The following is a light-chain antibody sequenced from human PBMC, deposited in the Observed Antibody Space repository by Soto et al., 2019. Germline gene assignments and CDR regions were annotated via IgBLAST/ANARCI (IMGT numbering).Light chain of an antibody. V-gene: IGKV3-15*01. CDR3: QQYTNWPIT. J-gene: IGKJ5*01. Sequence: VLTQSPATLSVSPGERATLSCRASQTIGSNYLAWYQQKPGQAPRLLIYGISARATGIPARFSGSGSGTEFTLTISSLQSEDFAVYYCQQYTNWPITFGQGTRLEIK. CDR2: GIS. CDR1: QTIGSN.